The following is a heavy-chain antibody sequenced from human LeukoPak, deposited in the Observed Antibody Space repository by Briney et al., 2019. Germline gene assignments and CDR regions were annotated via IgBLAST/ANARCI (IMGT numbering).Heavy chain of an antibody. Sequence: SAKVSCKASGGTFSSYAISWVRQAPGQGLEWMGGIIPIFGTANYAQKFQGRVTITADESTSTAYMELSSLRSEDTAVYYCARESRTIPPGAFDIWGQGTMVTVSS. V-gene: IGHV1-69*13. J-gene: IGHJ3*02. CDR1: GGTFSSYA. D-gene: IGHD1-1*01. CDR3: ARESRTIPPGAFDI. CDR2: IIPIFGTA.